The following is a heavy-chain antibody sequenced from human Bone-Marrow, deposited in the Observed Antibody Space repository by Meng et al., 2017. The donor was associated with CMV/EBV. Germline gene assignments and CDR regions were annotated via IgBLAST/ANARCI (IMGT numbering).Heavy chain of an antibody. CDR1: GFTFSTYW. D-gene: IGHD3-22*01. V-gene: IGHV3-7*04. Sequence: GGSLRLSCAASGFTFSTYWMSWVRQAPGKGLEWVASIKQDGSEKYYVDSVKGRFTISRDNAENSLFLQMNSLRADDTAAYHCARGTDSSAYRCFDYWGQGTLVTVPS. J-gene: IGHJ4*02. CDR3: ARGTDSSAYRCFDY. CDR2: IKQDGSEK.